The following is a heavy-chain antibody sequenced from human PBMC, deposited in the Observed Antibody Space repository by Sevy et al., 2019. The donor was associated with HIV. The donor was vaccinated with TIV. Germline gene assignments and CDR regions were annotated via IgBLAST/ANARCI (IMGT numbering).Heavy chain of an antibody. Sequence: GGSLRLSCTASGFIFSTYGIHWVRQAPGKGLEWVAVIWYDGSYKYYEDSVKGRFTISRDNSKNTVYLQMNSLRAEDMAVYYCAIDKLPPVMITMVRGALSYYFDYWGQGTLVTVSS. CDR1: GFIFSTYG. CDR2: IWYDGSYK. J-gene: IGHJ4*02. CDR3: AIDKLPPVMITMVRGALSYYFDY. V-gene: IGHV3-33*01. D-gene: IGHD3-10*01.